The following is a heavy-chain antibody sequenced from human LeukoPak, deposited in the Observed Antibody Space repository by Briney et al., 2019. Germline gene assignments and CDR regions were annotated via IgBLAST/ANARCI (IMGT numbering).Heavy chain of an antibody. CDR3: ARADFGPTIFGVGGGYYYYMDV. V-gene: IGHV3-20*01. CDR1: GFTFHNNG. J-gene: IGHJ6*03. Sequence: PGGSLRLSCAASGFTFHNNGMSWVRQVPGKGLEWVSGINLNGGSTGYADSVKGRFTISRDNAKNSLYLQMNSLRAEDTALYHCARADFGPTIFGVGGGYYYYMDVWGKGTTVTVSS. CDR2: INLNGGST. D-gene: IGHD3-3*01.